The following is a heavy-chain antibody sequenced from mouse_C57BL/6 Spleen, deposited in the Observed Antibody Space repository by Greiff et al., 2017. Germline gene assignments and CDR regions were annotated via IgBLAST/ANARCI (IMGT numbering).Heavy chain of an antibody. CDR2: IYPGSGNT. Sequence: QVQLQQSGAELVRPGASVKLSCKASGYTFTDYYINWVKQRPGQGLEWIARIYPGSGNTYYNEKFKGKATLTAEKSSSTAYMQLSSLTSEDSAVYFCAREKLGGAIDYWGQGTSVTVSS. V-gene: IGHV1-76*01. D-gene: IGHD4-1*01. CDR3: AREKLGGAIDY. J-gene: IGHJ4*01. CDR1: GYTFTDYY.